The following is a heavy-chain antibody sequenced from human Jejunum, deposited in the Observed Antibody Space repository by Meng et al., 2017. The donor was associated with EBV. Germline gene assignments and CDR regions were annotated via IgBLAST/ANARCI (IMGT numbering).Heavy chain of an antibody. J-gene: IGHJ4*02. V-gene: IGHV3-30*18. D-gene: IGHD5-18*01. CDR3: AKGGNSYGVIDY. Sequence: VEPGGGVVQSGRALRLSFAAFGGNLSRYGLYLVRQAKGKGVAVVAVISNDERNKYYADSVKDRFMISRYNSKNTLYLQMSSLRDGDTGVYYCAKGGNSYGVIDYWGQGTLVTVSS. CDR1: GGNLSRYG. CDR2: ISNDERNK.